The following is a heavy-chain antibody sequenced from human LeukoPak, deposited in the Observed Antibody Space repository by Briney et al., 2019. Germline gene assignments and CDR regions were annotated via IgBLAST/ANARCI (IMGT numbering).Heavy chain of an antibody. V-gene: IGHV4-34*08. J-gene: IGHJ5*02. D-gene: IGHD1-26*01. CDR3: AKALRGGSYSWFDP. CDR2: INHSGST. CDR1: GFSLSGY. Sequence: PGGSLRLSCVASGFSLSGYWSWIRQPPGKGLEWIGEINHSGSTNYNPSLKSRVTISVDTSKNQFSLKLSSVTAADTAVYYCAKALRGGSYSWFDPWGQGTLVTVSS.